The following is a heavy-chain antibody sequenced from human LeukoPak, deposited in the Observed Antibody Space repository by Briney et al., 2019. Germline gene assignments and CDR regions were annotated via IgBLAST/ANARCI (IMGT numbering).Heavy chain of an antibody. J-gene: IGHJ4*02. CDR3: ALLRGTYFIYYCDY. CDR2: IIPILGIA. CDR1: GGTFSSYT. D-gene: IGHD1-26*01. V-gene: IGHV1-69*02. Sequence: GASVKVSCKASGGTFSSYTISWVRQAPGHGLEWMGRIIPILGIANYAQKFQGRATITADKSTSTAYMELSSLRSEDTAVYYCALLRGTYFIYYCDYCGQGTLVTVSS.